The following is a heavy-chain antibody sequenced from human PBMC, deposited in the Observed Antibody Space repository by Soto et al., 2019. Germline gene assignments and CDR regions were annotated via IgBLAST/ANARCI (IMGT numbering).Heavy chain of an antibody. V-gene: IGHV3-21*01. CDR3: ARDRFSATVTTDY. Sequence: EVQLVESGGGLVKPGGSLRLSCAASGFTSSSYSVNWVRQAPGKGLEWVSSISSSSSYIYYADSVKGRFTISRDNAKNSLYLQMNSLRAEDTAVYYCARDRFSATVTTDYWGQGTLVTVSS. J-gene: IGHJ4*02. D-gene: IGHD4-17*01. CDR2: ISSSSSYI. CDR1: GFTSSSYS.